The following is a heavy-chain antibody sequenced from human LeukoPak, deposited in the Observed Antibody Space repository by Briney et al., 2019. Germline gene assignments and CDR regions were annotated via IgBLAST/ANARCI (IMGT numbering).Heavy chain of an antibody. Sequence: ASVKVSCKASGYTFTAYYMHWVRQAPGQGLEWMGWINPKSGATNYAQKFQGRVTMTRDTSISTAYMELRRLRSDDTAVYYCAREGPTYNWKRDWFDPWGQGTLVTVSS. CDR2: INPKSGAT. V-gene: IGHV1-2*02. CDR3: AREGPTYNWKRDWFDP. CDR1: GYTFTAYY. D-gene: IGHD1-20*01. J-gene: IGHJ5*02.